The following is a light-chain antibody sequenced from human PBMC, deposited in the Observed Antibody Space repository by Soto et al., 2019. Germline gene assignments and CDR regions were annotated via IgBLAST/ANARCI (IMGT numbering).Light chain of an antibody. CDR3: QKYTSAPPT. CDR1: QGISNY. Sequence: DIQMTQSPSSLSSSVGDRVSITCRASQGISNYLAWYQQKPGEAPKLLIYSASTLKSGVPSRCSGSGSGTKFTLTISTRQPADVATYYCQKYTSAPPTFGPGTKVDIK. CDR2: SAS. J-gene: IGKJ3*01. V-gene: IGKV1-27*01.